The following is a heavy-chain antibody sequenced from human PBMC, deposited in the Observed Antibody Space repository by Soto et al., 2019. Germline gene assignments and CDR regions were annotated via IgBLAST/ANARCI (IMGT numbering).Heavy chain of an antibody. V-gene: IGHV4-4*02. CDR2: IYHSGST. CDR3: ARVDSVPYCSGGSCYSNWFDP. CDR1: SGSISSSNW. J-gene: IGHJ5*02. D-gene: IGHD2-15*01. Sequence: QVQLQESGPGLVKPSGTLSLTCAVSSGSISSSNWWSWVRQPPGKGLEWIGEIYHSGSTNYNPSLKRRVTISVDKSKNQFSLKLSSVTAADTAVDYCARVDSVPYCSGGSCYSNWFDPWGQGTLVTVSS.